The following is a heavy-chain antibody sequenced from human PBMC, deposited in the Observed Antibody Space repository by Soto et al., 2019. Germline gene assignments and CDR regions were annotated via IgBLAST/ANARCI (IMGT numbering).Heavy chain of an antibody. J-gene: IGHJ5*02. CDR1: GGSFSGYY. V-gene: IGHV4-34*01. Sequence: QVQLQQWGAGLLKPSETLSLTCAVYGGSFSGYYLSWIRQPPGKGLEWIGEINHSGSTNYNPSLKSRVTISVDTSKNQFSLKLSSVTAADTAVYYCARIYCSSTSCNVRGVIPKPYNWFDPWGQGTLVTVSS. CDR3: ARIYCSSTSCNVRGVIPKPYNWFDP. CDR2: INHSGST. D-gene: IGHD2-2*01.